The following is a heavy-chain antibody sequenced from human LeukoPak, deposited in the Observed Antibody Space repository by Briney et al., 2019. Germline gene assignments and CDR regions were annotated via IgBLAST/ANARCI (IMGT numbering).Heavy chain of an antibody. D-gene: IGHD3-9*01. CDR1: GGFFSGYY. Sequence: SETLSLTCAVYGGFFSGYYWSWIRQPPGKGLDWIGEINHSGSTNYTPSLKSRVTISVDTSKNQFSLKLSSVTAADTAVYYCARAGGHYDILTGYYHYWGQGTLVTVSS. J-gene: IGHJ4*02. CDR2: INHSGST. V-gene: IGHV4-34*01. CDR3: ARAGGHYDILTGYYHY.